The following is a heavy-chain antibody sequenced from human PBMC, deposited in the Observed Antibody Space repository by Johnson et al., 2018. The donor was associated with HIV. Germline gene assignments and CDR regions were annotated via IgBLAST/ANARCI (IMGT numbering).Heavy chain of an antibody. D-gene: IGHD5-18*01. CDR2: IKEDGSER. J-gene: IGHJ3*02. CDR3: ARDPRLLTDAFDI. Sequence: VQLVESGGGVVRPGGSLGLSCAASGFTFDDYGMSWVRQAPGKGLEWVANIKEDGSERYYVDSVKGRFTISRDNAKNSVFLHMDSLRAEDTAVYYCARDPRLLTDAFDIWGQGTRVTVSS. V-gene: IGHV3-7*01. CDR1: GFTFDDYG.